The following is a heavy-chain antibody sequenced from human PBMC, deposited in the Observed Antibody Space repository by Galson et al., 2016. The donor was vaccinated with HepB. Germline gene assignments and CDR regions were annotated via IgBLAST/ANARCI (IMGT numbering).Heavy chain of an antibody. V-gene: IGHV4-34*01. CDR1: GGSFSGYS. CDR2: ISHRGST. D-gene: IGHD3-22*01. J-gene: IGHJ4*02. Sequence: SETLSLTCAVYGGSFSGYSWSWIRQPPGKGLEWIGEISHRGSTNYNPPLKSRVTISLDTSESHFSLKLSSVTAADTAVYYCARVTYFYESSGLRFYFNSWGQGTQVTVSS. CDR3: ARVTYFYESSGLRFYFNS.